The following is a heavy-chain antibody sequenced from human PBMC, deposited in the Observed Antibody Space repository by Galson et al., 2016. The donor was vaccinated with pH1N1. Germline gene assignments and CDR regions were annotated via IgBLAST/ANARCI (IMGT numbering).Heavy chain of an antibody. J-gene: IGHJ4*02. CDR1: GGSISSSIYY. D-gene: IGHD3-10*01. CDR2: MYTSGTT. CDR3: ARDRVALTGIFDY. Sequence: TLSLTCTVSGGSISSSIYYWNWIRQPAGKGLEWIGRMYTSGTTTYNPSLESRVSISVDTSKNQFSLRLSYVTAADTAVYFCARDRVALTGIFDYWGQGALVTVSS. V-gene: IGHV4-61*02.